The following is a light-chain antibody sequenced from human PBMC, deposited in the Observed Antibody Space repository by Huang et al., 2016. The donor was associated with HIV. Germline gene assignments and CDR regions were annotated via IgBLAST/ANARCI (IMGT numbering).Light chain of an antibody. Sequence: EIVLTQSPATLSLSPGERATLSCRARQSVGSHLAWYQQKVGQAPSLLIYDASNRATGISARFSGSGSGTDFILTISSLEPEDSAVYYCQHRSNWPPYTFGQGTKLEIK. CDR3: QHRSNWPPYT. CDR2: DAS. CDR1: QSVGSH. V-gene: IGKV3-11*01. J-gene: IGKJ2*01.